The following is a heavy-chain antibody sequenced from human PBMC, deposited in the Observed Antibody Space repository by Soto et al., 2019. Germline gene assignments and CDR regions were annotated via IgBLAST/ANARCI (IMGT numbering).Heavy chain of an antibody. CDR2: ISWDGGST. V-gene: IGHV3-43*01. D-gene: IGHD5-18*01. J-gene: IGHJ4*02. CDR1: GFTFNDYT. CDR3: AKGYSYGNSYFDY. Sequence: GALIIACFAPGFTFNDYTMHWVRQAPGKGLEWVSLISWDGGSTYYADSVKGRFTISRDNSKNSLYLQMNSLRTEDNALYYCAKGYSYGNSYFDYWGQGTLVTV.